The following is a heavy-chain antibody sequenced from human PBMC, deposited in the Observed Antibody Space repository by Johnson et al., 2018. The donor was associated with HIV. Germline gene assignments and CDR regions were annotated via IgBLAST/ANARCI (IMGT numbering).Heavy chain of an antibody. CDR2: ISYDGSNK. J-gene: IGHJ3*02. CDR1: GFTFSSYG. Sequence: QVQLVESGGGVVQPGRSLRLSCAASGFTFSSYGTHWVRQAPGKGLEWVAVISYDGSNKYYAYSVKGRFTISRDNSKNTLYLQMNSLRTVDTAVYYCARVGSSWGRDAFDIWGQGTMVTVSS. V-gene: IGHV3-30*03. CDR3: ARVGSSWGRDAFDI. D-gene: IGHD6-13*01.